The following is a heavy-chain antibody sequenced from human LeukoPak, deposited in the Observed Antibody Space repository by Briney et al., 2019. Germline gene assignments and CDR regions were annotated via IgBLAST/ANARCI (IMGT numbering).Heavy chain of an antibody. V-gene: IGHV3-43*02. D-gene: IGHD6-13*01. CDR3: AKSGYSSSWYYYYYGMDV. CDR2: ISGDVDST. CDR1: GFTFDDYA. J-gene: IGHJ6*02. Sequence: PGGSLRLSCAASGFTFDDYAMHWVRQAPGKGPEWVSLISGDVDSTYYADSVKGRFTISRDTSKNSLYLQMNSLRTEDTAIYYCAKSGYSSSWYYYYYGMDVWGQGTTVTVSS.